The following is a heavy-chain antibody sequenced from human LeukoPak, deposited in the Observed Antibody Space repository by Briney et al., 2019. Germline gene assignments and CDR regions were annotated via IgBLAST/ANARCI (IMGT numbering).Heavy chain of an antibody. J-gene: IGHJ4*02. CDR1: GYTFTGYY. V-gene: IGHV1-69-2*01. Sequence: ATVKISCKVSGYTFTGYYMHWVQQAPGKGREWMGLVDPEDGETIYAEKFQGRVTITADTSTDTAYMELSSLRSEDTAVYYCVKSTSEWLRLGGYFDYWGQGTLVTVSS. CDR2: VDPEDGET. CDR3: VKSTSEWLRLGGYFDY. D-gene: IGHD5-12*01.